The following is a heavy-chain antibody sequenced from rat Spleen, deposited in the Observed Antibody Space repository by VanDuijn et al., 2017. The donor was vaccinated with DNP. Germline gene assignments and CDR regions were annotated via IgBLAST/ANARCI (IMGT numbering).Heavy chain of an antibody. D-gene: IGHD1-4*01. Sequence: EVQLVESGGGLVQPGRSMKLSCAASGFTFNNYYMAWVRQAPTKGLEWVAAISPGGGTTYYRDSVKGRFTISRDNTRSTLYLQMDSLRSEETATYYCARPDFPDITPGWFAYWGQGTLVAVSS. V-gene: IGHV5S11*01. CDR2: ISPGGGTT. CDR1: GFTFNNYY. J-gene: IGHJ3*01. CDR3: ARPDFPDITPGWFAY.